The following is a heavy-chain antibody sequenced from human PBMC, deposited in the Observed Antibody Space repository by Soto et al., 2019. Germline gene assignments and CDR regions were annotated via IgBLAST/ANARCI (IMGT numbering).Heavy chain of an antibody. CDR1: GGTFSRYG. CDR3: ARGEPYHSSGYRQPFDY. J-gene: IGHJ4*02. V-gene: IGHV1-69*13. D-gene: IGHD3-22*01. Sequence: SVKVSCKASGGTFSRYGFSWVRQAPGQGLEWMGGIIPIFGTTNYAEKFQGRVTITADESTSTVYMALSILRSDDTAVYYCARGEPYHSSGYRQPFDYWGQGTLVTVSS. CDR2: IIPIFGTT.